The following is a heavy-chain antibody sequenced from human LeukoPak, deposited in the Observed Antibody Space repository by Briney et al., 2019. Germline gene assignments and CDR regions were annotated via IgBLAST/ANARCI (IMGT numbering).Heavy chain of an antibody. Sequence: PGGSLRLSCTVSGFPVSINSMSWVRQAPGKGLEWVSFIYSGGNTHYSDSVKGRFTISRDNSKNTLYLQMNSLRAEDTAVYYCAKDRDSSGYYYSRPYFDYWGQGTLVTVSS. D-gene: IGHD3-22*01. CDR2: IYSGGNT. CDR3: AKDRDSSGYYYSRPYFDY. CDR1: GFPVSINS. V-gene: IGHV3-53*05. J-gene: IGHJ4*02.